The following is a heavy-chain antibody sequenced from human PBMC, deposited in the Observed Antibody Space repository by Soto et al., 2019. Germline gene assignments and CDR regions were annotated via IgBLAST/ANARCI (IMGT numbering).Heavy chain of an antibody. Sequence: GSLRLSCIASGFTFESYGMHWVRQAPGKGLEWVAVISYDGSIKCYADSVKGRFSISRDNSKNMVSLQMSSLRAEDTAVYYCTRMYYYDSSGPVGVAFDIWGQGTMVTVSS. D-gene: IGHD3-22*01. J-gene: IGHJ3*02. CDR3: TRMYYYDSSGPVGVAFDI. CDR2: ISYDGSIK. CDR1: GFTFESYG. V-gene: IGHV3-30*14.